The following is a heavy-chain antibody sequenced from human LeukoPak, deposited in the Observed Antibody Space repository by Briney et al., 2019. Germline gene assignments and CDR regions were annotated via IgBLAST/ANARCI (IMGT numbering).Heavy chain of an antibody. Sequence: GASVKVSCKASGYTFTGYYMHWVRQAPGQGLEWMGWINPNSGGTNYAQKFQGRVTMTRDTSISTAYMEPSRLRSDDTAVYYCARVSSSTSCYAEFDYWGQGTLVTVSS. D-gene: IGHD2-2*01. J-gene: IGHJ4*02. CDR1: GYTFTGYY. CDR3: ARVSSSTSCYAEFDY. V-gene: IGHV1-2*02. CDR2: INPNSGGT.